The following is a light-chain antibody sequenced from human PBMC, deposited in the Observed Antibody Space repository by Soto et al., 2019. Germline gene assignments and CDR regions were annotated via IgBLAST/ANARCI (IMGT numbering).Light chain of an antibody. Sequence: EIVFTHSPVTLSLSPWEIATLSCRASQSVSSSYLACYQQKPGQAPRLLIYGASTRATGIPARFSGSGSGTEFTLTISSLQSEDFAVYYCQQYNSWPLTFGGGTKVDIK. J-gene: IGKJ4*01. CDR3: QQYNSWPLT. CDR1: QSVSSSY. V-gene: IGKV3-15*01. CDR2: GAS.